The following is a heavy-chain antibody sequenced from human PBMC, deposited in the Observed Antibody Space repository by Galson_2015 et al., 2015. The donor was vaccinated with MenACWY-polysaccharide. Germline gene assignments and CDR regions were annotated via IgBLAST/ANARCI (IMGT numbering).Heavy chain of an antibody. CDR3: ARDWYTAMICFDY. J-gene: IGHJ4*02. Sequence: SLRLSCAASGFTFSTYWMSWVRQAPGKGLEWVANIKQDGSEKYYVDSVKGRFTISRDNARNSLSLQMNSLRAKDTAVYYCARDWYTAMICFDYWGQGTLVTVSS. V-gene: IGHV3-7*01. CDR1: GFTFSTYW. D-gene: IGHD5-18*01. CDR2: IKQDGSEK.